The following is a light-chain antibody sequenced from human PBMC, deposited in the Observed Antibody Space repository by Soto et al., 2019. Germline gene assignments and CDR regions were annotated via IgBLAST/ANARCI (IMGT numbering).Light chain of an antibody. Sequence: EIVLTQSPATLSLSPGERATLSCRASQSVSSYLAWYQQKPGQAPRLLIYDASNRATGIPARFGGSGFGTDFTLTISSLQSEDFAVYYCQQYNNWPITFGQGTRLEIK. J-gene: IGKJ5*01. CDR1: QSVSSY. V-gene: IGKV3-11*01. CDR2: DAS. CDR3: QQYNNWPIT.